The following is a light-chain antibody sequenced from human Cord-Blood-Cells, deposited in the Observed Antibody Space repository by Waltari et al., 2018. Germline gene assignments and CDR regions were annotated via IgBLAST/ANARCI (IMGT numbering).Light chain of an antibody. CDR2: CAS. J-gene: IGKJ4*01. CDR3: QQYNNWPLT. Sequence: EIVMTQSPATLSVSPGERATLSCRASQSVSSNLAWYQQKPGQAPRRLIYCASTRATGIPARFSGSGSGTEFTLTISSLQSEDFAVYYCQQYNNWPLTFGGGTKVGIK. CDR1: QSVSSN. V-gene: IGKV3-15*01.